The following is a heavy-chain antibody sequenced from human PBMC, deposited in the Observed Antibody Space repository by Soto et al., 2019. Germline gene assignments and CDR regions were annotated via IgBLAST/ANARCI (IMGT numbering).Heavy chain of an antibody. CDR3: AKIFGSFDDHFED. D-gene: IGHD2-15*01. Sequence: QLQLQESGPGLVKPSETLSLICSVSGGSISSNNYYWGWIRQPPGKGLEWIGSIYYTGTTYYSPPLKSRATISVDTSKNQFSLRLTSVTAADTAVYYCAKIFGSFDDHFEDWGQGMLVTVSS. J-gene: IGHJ1*01. V-gene: IGHV4-39*01. CDR2: IYYTGTT. CDR1: GGSISSNNYY.